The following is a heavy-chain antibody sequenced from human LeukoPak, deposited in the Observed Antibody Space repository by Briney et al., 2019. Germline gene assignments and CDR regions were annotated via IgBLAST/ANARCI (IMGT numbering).Heavy chain of an antibody. Sequence: VKVSCKASGGTFSSYVISWVRQAPGQGLEWMGGIIPIFGTANYAQKFQGRVTITTDESTSTAYMELSSLRSEDTAVYYCAITIAAADLDAFDIWGQGTMVTVSS. CDR1: GGTFSSYV. V-gene: IGHV1-69*05. J-gene: IGHJ3*02. CDR2: IIPIFGTA. CDR3: AITIAAADLDAFDI. D-gene: IGHD6-13*01.